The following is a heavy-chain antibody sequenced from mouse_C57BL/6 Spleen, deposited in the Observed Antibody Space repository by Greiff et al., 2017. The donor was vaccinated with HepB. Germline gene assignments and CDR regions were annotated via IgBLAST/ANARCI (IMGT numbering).Heavy chain of an antibody. J-gene: IGHJ3*01. CDR3: ARWGAMITTRKSAWFAY. CDR1: GYTFTGYW. D-gene: IGHD2-4*01. CDR2: ILPGSGST. Sequence: QVQLQQSGAELMKPGASVKLSCKATGYTFTGYWIEWVKQRPGHGLEWIGEILPGSGSTNYNEKFKGKATFTADTSSNTAYMQLSSLTTEDSAIYYCARWGAMITTRKSAWFAYWGQGTLVTVSA. V-gene: IGHV1-9*01.